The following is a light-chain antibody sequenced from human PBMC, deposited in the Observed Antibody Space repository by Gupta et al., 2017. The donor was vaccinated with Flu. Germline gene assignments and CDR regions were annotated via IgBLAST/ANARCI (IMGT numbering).Light chain of an antibody. CDR3: SSYAGTNKFVV. J-gene: IGLJ2*01. V-gene: IGLV2-8*01. CDR2: EVS. CDR1: SSDVGDYNY. Sequence: QSALTQPPSASGSPGQPVTIPCTGTSSDVGDYNYVSWYQQHPGKAPKLMIYEVSKRPSGVPDRFSGSKSGNTASLTVSGLQADDEADYYCSSYAGTNKFVVFGGGTKLTVL.